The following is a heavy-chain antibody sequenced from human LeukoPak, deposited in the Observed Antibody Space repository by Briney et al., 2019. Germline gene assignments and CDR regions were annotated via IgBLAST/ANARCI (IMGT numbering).Heavy chain of an antibody. V-gene: IGHV3-48*04. CDR2: ISSSGSTI. D-gene: IGHD3-10*02. CDR1: GFTFSTYS. J-gene: IGHJ6*04. Sequence: GGSLRLSCAASGFTFSTYSMNWVRQAPGKGLEWVSYISSSGSTIYYADSVKGRFTISRDNAKNSLYLQMNSLRAEDTAVYYCAELGITMIGGVWGKGATVTISS. CDR3: AELGITMIGGV.